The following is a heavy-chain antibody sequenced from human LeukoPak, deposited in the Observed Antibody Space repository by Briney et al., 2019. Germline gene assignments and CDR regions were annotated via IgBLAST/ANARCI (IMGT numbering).Heavy chain of an antibody. CDR3: ARDRVVVPAANAFDI. Sequence: PSETLSLTCTVSGGSISSGSYYWSWIRQPAGKGLEWIGRIYTSGSTNYNPSLKSRVTISVDTSKNQFSLKLSSVTAADTAVYYCARDRVVVPAANAFDIWGQGTMVTVSS. CDR1: GGSISSGSYY. CDR2: IYTSGST. J-gene: IGHJ3*02. D-gene: IGHD2-2*01. V-gene: IGHV4-61*02.